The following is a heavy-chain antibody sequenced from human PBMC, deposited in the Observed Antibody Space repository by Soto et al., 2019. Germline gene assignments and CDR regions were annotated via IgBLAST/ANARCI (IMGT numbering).Heavy chain of an antibody. J-gene: IGHJ4*02. CDR3: ARTKVGHSTTRDF. V-gene: IGHV4-31*03. Sequence: PSETLSLTCSVSGVSISRGGNYWGWIRQHPGKGLEWIGYMHYDGSTFHNPSLQSRVTISSDTSKNQFSLKVRSVTATDTAVYYCARTKVGHSTTRDFWGQGTLVTVSS. CDR1: GVSISRGGNY. D-gene: IGHD1-26*01. CDR2: MHYDGST.